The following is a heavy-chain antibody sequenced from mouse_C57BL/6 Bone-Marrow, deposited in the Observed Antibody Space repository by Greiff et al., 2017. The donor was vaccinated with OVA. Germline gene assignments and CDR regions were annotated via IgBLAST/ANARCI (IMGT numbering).Heavy chain of an antibody. CDR2: IYPGDGDT. J-gene: IGHJ4*01. CDR1: GYAFSSSW. Sequence: VQLQQSGPELVKPGASVKISCKASGYAFSSSWMNWVQQRPGKGLEWIGRIYPGDGDTNYNGQFTGTATLTADKAPSTAYMQLSSLTSEDSAVYSWARWGTTVVPYYYAMDYWGQGTSVTVSS. CDR3: ARWGTTVVPYYYAMDY. V-gene: IGHV1-82*01. D-gene: IGHD1-1*01.